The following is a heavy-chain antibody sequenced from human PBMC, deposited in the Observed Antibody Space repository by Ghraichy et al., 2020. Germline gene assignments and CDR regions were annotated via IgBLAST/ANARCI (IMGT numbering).Heavy chain of an antibody. Sequence: SGPTLVKPTQTLTLTCTVSGFSLSTTGVSVHWIRQPPGKALEWLALIYWDNNKRYSPSLKSRLTITKDTSKNQVVLTLTNIDPVDTATYYCVHRGLFCSGGTCFDPWGQGTLVTVSS. V-gene: IGHV2-5*02. D-gene: IGHD2-15*01. J-gene: IGHJ5*02. CDR3: VHRGLFCSGGTCFDP. CDR1: GFSLSTTGVS. CDR2: IYWDNNK.